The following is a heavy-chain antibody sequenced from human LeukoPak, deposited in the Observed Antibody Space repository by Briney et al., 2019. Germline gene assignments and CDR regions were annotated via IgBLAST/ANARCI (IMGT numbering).Heavy chain of an antibody. CDR2: INHGGST. J-gene: IGHJ5*02. CDR3: ARQAKEWELLDP. Sequence: SETLSLTCAVYGGSLSAYYWTWIRQPPGKGLEWIGEINHGGSTNYNPSLKSRVTISVDTSKNQFSLKLSSVTAADTAVYYCARQAKEWELLDPWGQGTLVTVSS. CDR1: GGSLSAYY. D-gene: IGHD1-26*01. V-gene: IGHV4-34*01.